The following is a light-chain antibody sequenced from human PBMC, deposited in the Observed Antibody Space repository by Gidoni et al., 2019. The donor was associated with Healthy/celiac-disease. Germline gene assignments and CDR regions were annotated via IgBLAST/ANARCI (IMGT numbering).Light chain of an antibody. CDR1: QSVSSSY. CDR2: GAS. Sequence: EIVLTQSPGTLSWSPGERATLSCRASQSVSSSYFAWYQQKPGQAPRLLIYGASSRATGIPDRFSGSGSGTDFTLTISRLEPEDFAVYYCQQYGSSPITFGGGTKVEIK. CDR3: QQYGSSPIT. J-gene: IGKJ4*01. V-gene: IGKV3-20*01.